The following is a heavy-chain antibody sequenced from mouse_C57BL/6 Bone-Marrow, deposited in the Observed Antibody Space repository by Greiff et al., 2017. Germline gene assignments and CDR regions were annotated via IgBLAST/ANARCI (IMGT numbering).Heavy chain of an antibody. V-gene: IGHV14-4*01. CDR3: TTGPRGVFDY. D-gene: IGHD6-1*01. CDR2: IDPENGDT. J-gene: IGHJ2*01. Sequence: VHVKQSGAELVRPGASVKLSCTASGFNIKDDYMHWVKQRPEQGLEWIGWIDPENGDTEYASKFQGKATITADTSSTTAYLQLSSLTSEDTAVYYCTTGPRGVFDYWGQGTTRTVSS. CDR1: GFNIKDDY.